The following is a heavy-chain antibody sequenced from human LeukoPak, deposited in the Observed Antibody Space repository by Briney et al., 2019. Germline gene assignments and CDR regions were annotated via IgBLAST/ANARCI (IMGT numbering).Heavy chain of an antibody. V-gene: IGHV3-23*01. Sequence: GGSLRLSCAASGLTFTNYAMTWVRQAPGKGLQWVSTISDGGAAIYYADSVKGRFTISRDSSKDTVYLQMNSLRVEDTATYYCARLNSGGFDYWGQGTLVTVSS. J-gene: IGHJ4*02. CDR2: ISDGGAAI. CDR1: GLTFTNYA. D-gene: IGHD4-23*01. CDR3: ARLNSGGFDY.